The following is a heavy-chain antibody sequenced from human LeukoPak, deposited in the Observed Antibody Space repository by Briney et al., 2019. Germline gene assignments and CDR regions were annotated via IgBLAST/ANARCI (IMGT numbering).Heavy chain of an antibody. CDR1: GGSISGYY. J-gene: IGHJ4*02. CDR2: IYYSGST. CDR3: ARAQFVEYYFDY. D-gene: IGHD2/OR15-2a*01. V-gene: IGHV4-59*01. Sequence: PSETLSLTCTVSGGSISGYYWGWIRQPPGKGLEWIGYIYYSGSTNYNPSLKSRVTISVDTSKNQFSLKLSSVTAADTAVYYCARAQFVEYYFDYWGQGTLVTVSS.